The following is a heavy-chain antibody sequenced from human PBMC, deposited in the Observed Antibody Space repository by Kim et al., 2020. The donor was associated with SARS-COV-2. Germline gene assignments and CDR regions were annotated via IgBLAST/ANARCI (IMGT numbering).Heavy chain of an antibody. Sequence: ITNYNTSLKSRVTISVATSENQFSLKVSAVTAADTAVNYCARVGVLLFDYWGQGTLVTVSS. J-gene: IGHJ4*02. V-gene: IGHV4-59*01. CDR2: IT. CDR3: ARVGVLLFDY. D-gene: IGHD2-8*02.